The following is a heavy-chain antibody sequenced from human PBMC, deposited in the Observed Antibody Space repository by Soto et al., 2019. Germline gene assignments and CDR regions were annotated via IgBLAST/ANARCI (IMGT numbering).Heavy chain of an antibody. V-gene: IGHV4-34*01. J-gene: IGHJ3*02. D-gene: IGHD3-3*01. CDR3: ARWAYDCRGAFDN. Sequence: QVQPQQWGTGLLKPSETLSLTCGVYGESFGYYYWSWIRQPPGKGLEWICEINLRGRTKYKSSLKSRLTIAIVTSETQFSLKLTSVPAADTAVYYCARWAYDCRGAFDNWGQGTMVTVSS. CDR1: GESFGYYY. CDR2: INLRGRT.